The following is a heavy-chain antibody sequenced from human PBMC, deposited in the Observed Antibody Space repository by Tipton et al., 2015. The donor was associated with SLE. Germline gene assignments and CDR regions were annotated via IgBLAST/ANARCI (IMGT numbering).Heavy chain of an antibody. CDR2: IYYSGST. CDR3: ARWASPTVNFDY. CDR1: GGSISSYY. V-gene: IGHV4-59*01. D-gene: IGHD4-11*01. J-gene: IGHJ4*02. Sequence: TLSLTCTVSGGSISSYYWSWIRQPPGKGLEWIGYIYYSGSTNYNPSLKSRATISVDTSKNQFSLKLSSVTAADTAVYYCARWASPTVNFDYWGQGTLVTVSS.